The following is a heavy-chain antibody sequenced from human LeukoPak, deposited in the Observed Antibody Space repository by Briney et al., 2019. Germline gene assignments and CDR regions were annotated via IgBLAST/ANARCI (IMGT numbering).Heavy chain of an antibody. V-gene: IGHV3-74*01. J-gene: IGHJ4*02. Sequence: GGSLRLSCAASGFTFSTYCMHWVRQAPGKGPVWVSSICPGGTVTNYADSVKARFITCRDNARNTVYLQMSSLRVEDTAVYYCVRDFRSADYWGQGALVTVSS. CDR1: GFTFSTYC. CDR2: ICPGGTVT. CDR3: VRDFRSADY.